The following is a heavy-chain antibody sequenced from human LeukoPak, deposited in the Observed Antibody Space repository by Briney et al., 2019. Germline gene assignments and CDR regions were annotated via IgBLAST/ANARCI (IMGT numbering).Heavy chain of an antibody. CDR1: GYTFTGYY. CDR3: ARSDSSGWHDY. CDR2: INPNSGGT. D-gene: IGHD6-19*01. J-gene: IGHJ4*02. Sequence: ASVKVSCKASGYTFTGYYMQWVRQAHGQGLEWMGWINPNSGGTNYAQKFQGRVTMTRDTSISTAYMELSRLSSDDSAVYYCARSDSSGWHDYWGQGTLVTVSS. V-gene: IGHV1-2*02.